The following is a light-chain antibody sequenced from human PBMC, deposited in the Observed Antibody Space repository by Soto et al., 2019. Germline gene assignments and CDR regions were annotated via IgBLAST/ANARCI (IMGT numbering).Light chain of an antibody. J-gene: IGKJ4*01. Sequence: EIVLTQSPATLSLSPGERATLSCRASQSVGTSFAWYQQKPGQAPRLLIYGALSRATGIPDRFSGSGSGTDFTLTISRLEPEDFALYYCQQYATSPLTFGGGTKVDIK. CDR1: QSVGTS. V-gene: IGKV3-20*01. CDR3: QQYATSPLT. CDR2: GAL.